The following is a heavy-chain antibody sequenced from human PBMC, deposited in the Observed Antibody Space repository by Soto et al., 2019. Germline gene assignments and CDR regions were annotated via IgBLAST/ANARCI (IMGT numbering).Heavy chain of an antibody. CDR2: ISKSGGTT. CDR1: GFTFNSYE. D-gene: IGHD3-10*01. CDR3: ARQAELLRVGPNYYYHSVLDV. Sequence: PVGSLRLSCVGSGFTFNSYELNWVRQAPGKGLEWVSYISKSGGTTYYAASLKGRFTVSRDNAKNSLYLQIDGLRADDTAVYYCARQAELLRVGPNYYYHSVLDVWGQGTTVTVSS. V-gene: IGHV3-48*03. J-gene: IGHJ6*02.